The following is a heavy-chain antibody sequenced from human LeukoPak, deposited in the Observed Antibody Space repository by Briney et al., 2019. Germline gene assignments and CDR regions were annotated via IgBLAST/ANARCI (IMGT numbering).Heavy chain of an antibody. Sequence: ASVKVSCKASGYTFTSYAMHWVRQAPGQRLEWMGWINAGNGNTKHSQKFQGRVTITRDTSASTAYMELSSLRSEDTAVYYCATYYYDSSGYYRLMYWGQGTLVTVSS. D-gene: IGHD3-22*01. V-gene: IGHV1-3*01. J-gene: IGHJ4*02. CDR2: INAGNGNT. CDR1: GYTFTSYA. CDR3: ATYYYDSSGYYRLMY.